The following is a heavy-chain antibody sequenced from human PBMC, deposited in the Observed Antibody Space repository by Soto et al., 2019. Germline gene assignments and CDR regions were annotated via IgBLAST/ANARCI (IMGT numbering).Heavy chain of an antibody. CDR2: IFHDGTA. D-gene: IGHD2-8*01. V-gene: IGHV4-4*02. J-gene: IGHJ4*02. Sequence: SETLSLTCAVSGVSISSGNWWTFVRQTPQRGLEYIGEIFHDGTANYYPSFERRVAISVDTSKNQFSLKLTSVTAADTAIYFCARLVYDTRLNYMYFDFWGQGALVTVSS. CDR3: ARLVYDTRLNYMYFDF. CDR1: GVSISSGNW.